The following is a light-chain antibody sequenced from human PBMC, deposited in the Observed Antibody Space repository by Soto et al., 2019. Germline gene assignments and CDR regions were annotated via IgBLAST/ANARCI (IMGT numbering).Light chain of an antibody. V-gene: IGLV2-11*01. CDR3: CSYAGRSTRV. CDR1: SSDVGGYNY. J-gene: IGLJ1*01. CDR2: DVS. Sequence: QSALTQPRSVSESPGQSVTISCTGTSSDVGGYNYVSWYQQHPGKAPKLMIYDVSERPSGVPDRFSGSKSGNTASLTISGLQAEDEADYYCCSYAGRSTRVFGTGTKLTVL.